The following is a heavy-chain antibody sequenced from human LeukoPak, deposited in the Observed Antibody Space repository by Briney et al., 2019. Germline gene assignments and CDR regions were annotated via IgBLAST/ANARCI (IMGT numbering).Heavy chain of an antibody. D-gene: IGHD6-6*01. CDR2: ISGSGGST. J-gene: IGHJ4*02. CDR1: GFTFSSYA. CDR3: AKIGSSPSRVDY. V-gene: IGHV3-23*01. Sequence: GGSLRLSCAASGFTFSSYAMSWVRRAPGKGLEWVSAISGSGGSTYYADSVKGRFTISRDNSKNTLYLQMNSLRAEDTAVYYCAKIGSSPSRVDYWGQGTLVTVSS.